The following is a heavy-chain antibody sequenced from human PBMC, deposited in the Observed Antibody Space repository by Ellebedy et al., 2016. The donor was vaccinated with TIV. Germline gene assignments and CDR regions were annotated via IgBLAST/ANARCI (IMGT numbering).Heavy chain of an antibody. CDR1: GGSISGYY. CDR2: IRGKTNNYAA. Sequence: ETLSLTCTVSGGSISGYYWSWIRQPAGKGLEWIARIRGKTNNYAATYAASVRDRFTISRDNSKNTLYLQMNSLRAEDTAVYYCARGWDYDVFDYWGQGTLVTVSS. CDR3: ARGWDYDVFDY. D-gene: IGHD3-10*02. J-gene: IGHJ4*02. V-gene: IGHV3-73*01.